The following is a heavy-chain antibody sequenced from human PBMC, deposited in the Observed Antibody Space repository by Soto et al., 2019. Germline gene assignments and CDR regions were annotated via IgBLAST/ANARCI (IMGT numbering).Heavy chain of an antibody. CDR1: GYTFTTYA. J-gene: IGHJ4*02. D-gene: IGHD1-26*01. CDR3: ARGRSTWEADFDY. V-gene: IGHV1-3*01. CDR2: INAGTGNT. Sequence: ASVKVSCKASGYTFTTYAMHWVRQAPGQRLEWMGWINAGTGNTKYSQKFQGRVTITRDTSASTAYMELSSLRSEDTAVYYCARGRSTWEADFDYWGQGTLVTVSS.